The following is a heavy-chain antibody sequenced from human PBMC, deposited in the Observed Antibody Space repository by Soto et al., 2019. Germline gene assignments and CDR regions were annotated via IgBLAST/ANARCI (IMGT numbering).Heavy chain of an antibody. D-gene: IGHD6-13*01. CDR2: ISSSSYI. V-gene: IGHV3-21*01. J-gene: IGHJ5*02. CDR3: ARESSSWYGSNWFDP. Sequence: PGGSLRLSCAASGFTFSSYSMNWVRQAPGKGLEWVSSISSSSYIYYADSVKGRFTISRDNAKNSLYLQMNSLRAEDTAVYYCARESSSWYGSNWFDPWGQGTLVTVSS. CDR1: GFTFSSYS.